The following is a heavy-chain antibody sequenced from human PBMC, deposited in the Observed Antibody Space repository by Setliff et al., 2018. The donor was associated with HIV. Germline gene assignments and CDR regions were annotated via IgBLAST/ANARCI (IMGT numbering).Heavy chain of an antibody. CDR2: IYTSGLT. V-gene: IGHV4-61*02. CDR1: GGSINSGGYY. D-gene: IGHD2-8*02. CDR3: ARVSKTYWYSIPRDYYHHMDV. Sequence: SETLSLTCTVSGGSINSGGYYWVWIRQPALKGLEWIGRIYTSGLTNYNPSLKSRVTISVDTSKNQVSLKLSSVTASDTAVYYCARVSKTYWYSIPRDYYHHMDVWGKGTTVTVSS. J-gene: IGHJ6*03.